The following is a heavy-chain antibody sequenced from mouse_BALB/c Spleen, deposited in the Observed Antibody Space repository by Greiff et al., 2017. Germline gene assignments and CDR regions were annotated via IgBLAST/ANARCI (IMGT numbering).Heavy chain of an antibody. Sequence: EVKLVESGGGLVKPGGSLKLSCAASGFTFSSYTMSWVRQTPEQRLEWVATISSGGSYTYYPDSVNGRFTISRDNAKNTLYLQMSSLKSEDTAMYYCTRDFYDYGAMDYWGPGTSVTVSS. CDR2: ISSGGSYT. D-gene: IGHD2-4*01. CDR3: TRDFYDYGAMDY. J-gene: IGHJ4*01. V-gene: IGHV5-6-4*01. CDR1: GFTFSSYT.